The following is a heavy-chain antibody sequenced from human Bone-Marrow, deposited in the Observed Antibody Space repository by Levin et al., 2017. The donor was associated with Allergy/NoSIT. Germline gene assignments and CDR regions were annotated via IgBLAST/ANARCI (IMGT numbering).Heavy chain of an antibody. Sequence: GASVKVSCKASGYTFTSYDINWVRQATGQGLEWMGWMNPNSGNTGYAQKFQGRVTMTRNTSISTAYMELSSLRSEDTAVYYCARGHILSWYLPPPHYFDYWGQGTLVTVSS. CDR2: MNPNSGNT. D-gene: IGHD6-13*01. CDR1: GYTFTSYD. CDR3: ARGHILSWYLPPPHYFDY. J-gene: IGHJ4*02. V-gene: IGHV1-8*01.